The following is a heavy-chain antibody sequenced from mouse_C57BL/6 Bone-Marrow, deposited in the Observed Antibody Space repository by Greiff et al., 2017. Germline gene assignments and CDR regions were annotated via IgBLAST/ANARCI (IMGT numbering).Heavy chain of an antibody. V-gene: IGHV5-9-1*02. J-gene: IGHJ1*03. CDR1: GFTFSSYA. CDR3: TREGYYGYDRYFDV. CDR2: ISSGGDYI. Sequence: EVKVVESGEGLVKPGGSLKLSCAASGFTFSSYAMSWVRQTPEKRLEWVAYISSGGDYIYYADTVKGRFTISRDNARNTLYLQMSSLKSEDTAMYYCTREGYYGYDRYFDVWGTGTTVTVSS. D-gene: IGHD2-2*01.